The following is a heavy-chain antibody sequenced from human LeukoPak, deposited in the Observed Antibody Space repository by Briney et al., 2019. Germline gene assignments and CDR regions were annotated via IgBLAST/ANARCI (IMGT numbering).Heavy chain of an antibody. CDR1: GGSFSGYY. CDR2: INHSGST. V-gene: IGHV4-34*01. D-gene: IGHD3-22*01. CDR3: ARHGSETYYYDSSGPSGAFDI. J-gene: IGHJ3*02. Sequence: SETLSLTCAVYGGSFSGYYWSWIRQPPGKGLEWIGEINHSGSTNYNPSLKSRVTISVDTSKNQFSLKLSSVTAADTAVYYCARHGSETYYYDSSGPSGAFDIWGQGTMVTVSS.